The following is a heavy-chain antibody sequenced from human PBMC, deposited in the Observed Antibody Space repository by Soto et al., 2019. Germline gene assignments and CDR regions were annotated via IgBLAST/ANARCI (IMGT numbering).Heavy chain of an antibody. Sequence: SSETLSLTCAVYGGSFSGYYWSWIRQPPGKGLEWIGEINHSGSTNYNPSLKSRVTISVDTSKNQFSLKLSSVTAADTAVYYCARGRDIVVVVAASNWFDPWGQGTLVT. CDR2: INHSGST. CDR3: ARGRDIVVVVAASNWFDP. J-gene: IGHJ5*02. CDR1: GGSFSGYY. V-gene: IGHV4-34*01. D-gene: IGHD2-15*01.